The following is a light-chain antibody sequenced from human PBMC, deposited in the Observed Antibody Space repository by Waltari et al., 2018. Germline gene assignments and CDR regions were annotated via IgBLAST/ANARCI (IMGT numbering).Light chain of an antibody. J-gene: IGLJ2*01. CDR1: GGRIASNF. V-gene: IGLV6-57*02. CDR3: QSYDDTNDVV. Sequence: NFVLTQPHSVSESPGKTVTISCIGSGGRIASNFVQWYQQRPGSAPTMVLHEDNRRPSGVPDRFSGSVDSSSNSASLTISGLKTEDEAVYYCQSYDDTNDVVFGGGTKLTVL. CDR2: EDN.